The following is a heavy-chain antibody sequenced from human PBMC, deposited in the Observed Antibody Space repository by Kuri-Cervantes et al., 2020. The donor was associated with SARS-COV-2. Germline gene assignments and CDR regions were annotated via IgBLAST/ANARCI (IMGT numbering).Heavy chain of an antibody. J-gene: IGHJ3*02. D-gene: IGHD2-2*01. CDR1: GFTFSFDD. Sequence: GGSLRLSCAASGFTFSFDDMHWVRQATGKGLEWVSAIGPVGDTYYAGSVKGRFTISRENAKNSLNLQMNSLRAEDTAVYYCVRVGTAESWGAFDIWDQGTMVTVSS. V-gene: IGHV3-13*01. CDR2: IGPVGDT. CDR3: VRVGTAESWGAFDI.